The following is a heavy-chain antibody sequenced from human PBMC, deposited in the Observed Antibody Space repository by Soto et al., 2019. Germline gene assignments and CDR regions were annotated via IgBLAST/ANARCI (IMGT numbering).Heavy chain of an antibody. V-gene: IGHV3-15*07. J-gene: IGHJ5*02. CDR1: GFTFTNAW. CDR2: IKSKTDGGAT. Sequence: EVQLVESGGGLVKPGESLRLSCLASGFTFTNAWMNWVRQAPGRGLEWVGRIKSKTDGGATDYAAPVKGRFTISRDDSRNTLFLQMNSLKTEDTGVYSGTTLHRLDPGGQGTLVTVSS. CDR3: TTLHRLDP.